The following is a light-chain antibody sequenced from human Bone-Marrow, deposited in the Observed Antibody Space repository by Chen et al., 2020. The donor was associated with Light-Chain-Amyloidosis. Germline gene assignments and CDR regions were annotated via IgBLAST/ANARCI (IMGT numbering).Light chain of an antibody. CDR2: SNN. CDR1: STNVGGIT. Sequence: QSVLTQPPSASLTPGQSVTIYCSGNSTNVGGITVNWYQQVPGTAPKLLIYSNNKRPSGVPDRFSGSKSGTSASMAISGLQSEDEADYYCAHWDDSMMGRLFGGGTKLTVL. J-gene: IGLJ3*02. V-gene: IGLV1-44*01. CDR3: AHWDDSMMGRL.